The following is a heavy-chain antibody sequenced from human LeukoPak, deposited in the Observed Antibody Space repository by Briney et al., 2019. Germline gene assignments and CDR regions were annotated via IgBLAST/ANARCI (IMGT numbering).Heavy chain of an antibody. CDR3: ARDLSYGSLDF. V-gene: IGHV3-33*01. D-gene: IGHD1-26*01. CDR1: GFSLSTHG. Sequence: GGSLRLSCAASGFSLSTHGMHWVRQAPGKGLEWVAGMWHDGTREDYADSVKGRFTISRDLSKNTLNLQMNSLRVGDTAMFYCARDLSYGSLDFRGQGTLVTVSS. J-gene: IGHJ4*02. CDR2: MWHDGTRE.